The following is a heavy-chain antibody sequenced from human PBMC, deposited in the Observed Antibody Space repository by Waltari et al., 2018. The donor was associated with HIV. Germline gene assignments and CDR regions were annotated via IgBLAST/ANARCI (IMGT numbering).Heavy chain of an antibody. CDR1: GFSLSTSQMC. CDR2: IGWDDDK. D-gene: IGHD5-18*01. V-gene: IGHV2-70*01. J-gene: IGHJ6*02. CDR3: ARNTGYSYGQNYYYNGMDV. Sequence: QVTLRESGPALVKPTQTLTLTCTLSGFSLSTSQMCVSWIRQPPGKALEWLALIGWDDDKYYSTSLKTRLTISKDTSKNQVVLTMTNMDPVDTATYYCARNTGYSYGQNYYYNGMDVWGQGTTVIVSS.